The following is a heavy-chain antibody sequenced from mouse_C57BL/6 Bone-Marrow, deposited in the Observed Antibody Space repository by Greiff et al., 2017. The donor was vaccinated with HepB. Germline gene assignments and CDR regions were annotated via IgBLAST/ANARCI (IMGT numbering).Heavy chain of an antibody. V-gene: IGHV14-4*01. CDR1: GFNIKDDY. J-gene: IGHJ4*01. Sequence: EVKLMESGAELVRPGASVKLSCTASGFNIKDDYMHWVKQRPEQGLEWIGWIDPENGDTEYASKFPGKATITAATSSNTAYLQLSSLTSEDTAVYYCTTDYGRDYAMDYWGQGTSVTVSS. CDR2: IDPENGDT. D-gene: IGHD1-1*01. CDR3: TTDYGRDYAMDY.